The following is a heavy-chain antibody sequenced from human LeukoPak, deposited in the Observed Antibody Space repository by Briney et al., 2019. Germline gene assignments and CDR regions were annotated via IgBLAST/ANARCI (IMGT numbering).Heavy chain of an antibody. V-gene: IGHV1-46*01. Sequence: ASVKVSCKASGYTFTSYYMHWVRQAPGQGLEWMGIINPSGGSTSYAQKFQGRVTMPTDTSTSTAYMELRSLRSDDTAVYYCARGRMITFGGVIAIEENFDYWGQGTLVTVSS. J-gene: IGHJ4*02. CDR3: ARGRMITFGGVIAIEENFDY. CDR1: GYTFTSYY. D-gene: IGHD3-16*02. CDR2: INPSGGST.